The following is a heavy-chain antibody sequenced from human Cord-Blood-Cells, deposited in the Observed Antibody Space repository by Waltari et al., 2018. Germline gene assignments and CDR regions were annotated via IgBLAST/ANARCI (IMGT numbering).Heavy chain of an antibody. D-gene: IGHD4-17*01. CDR3: ARKYNGDYYFDY. CDR1: GVTVRGTS. CDR2: ISSSSSYI. V-gene: IGHV3-21*01. J-gene: IGHJ4*02. Sequence: EVQLVESGGGLVKPGGSLSLSCAAYGVTVRGTSMNWVRQAPGKGLEWVSSISSSSSYIYYADSVKGRFTISRDNAKNSLYLQMNSLRAEDTAVYYCARKYNGDYYFDYWGQGTLVTVSS.